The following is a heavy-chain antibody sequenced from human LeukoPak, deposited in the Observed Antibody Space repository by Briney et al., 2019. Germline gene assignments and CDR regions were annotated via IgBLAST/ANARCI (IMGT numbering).Heavy chain of an antibody. CDR2: IYTSGST. CDR3: ARDPPTLGGSDAFDI. V-gene: IGHV4-4*07. CDR1: GGSISSYY. D-gene: IGHD3-16*01. Sequence: SETLSLTCTVSGGSISSYYWSWIRQPAGKGLEWIGRIYTSGSTNYNPSLKSRVTMSVDTSKNQFSLKLSSVTASDTAVYYCARDPPTLGGSDAFDIWGQGTMVTVSS. J-gene: IGHJ3*02.